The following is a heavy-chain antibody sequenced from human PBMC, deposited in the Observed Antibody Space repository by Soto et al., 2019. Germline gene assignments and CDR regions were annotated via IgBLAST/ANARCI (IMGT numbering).Heavy chain of an antibody. J-gene: IGHJ3*02. D-gene: IGHD3-10*01. CDR2: LYSGGST. CDR1: GLTVNSNY. V-gene: IGHV3-53*02. Sequence: EVQLVETGGGLIQPGGSLRLSCAASGLTVNSNYMNWVRQAPGKGLEWVSVLYSGGSTHYAGSVKGRFIISRDNSKNTLYLQMNSLRVEDTAVYYCARDRPGDEGDGFDIWGHGTMVTVSS. CDR3: ARDRPGDEGDGFDI.